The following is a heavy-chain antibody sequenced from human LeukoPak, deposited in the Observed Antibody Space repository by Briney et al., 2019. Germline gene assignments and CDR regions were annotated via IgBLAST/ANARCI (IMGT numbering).Heavy chain of an antibody. CDR2: IYYSGST. V-gene: IGHV4-59*01. CDR1: GGSISSYY. D-gene: IGHD3-9*01. Sequence: SETLSLTCAVSGGSISSYYWSWIRQPPGKGLEWIGYIYYSGSTNYNPSLKSRVTISVATSKNQSSLMLSSVTATDTAVYYCARGGRVLRYFDWFSYGMDVWGQGTTVTVSS. J-gene: IGHJ6*02. CDR3: ARGGRVLRYFDWFSYGMDV.